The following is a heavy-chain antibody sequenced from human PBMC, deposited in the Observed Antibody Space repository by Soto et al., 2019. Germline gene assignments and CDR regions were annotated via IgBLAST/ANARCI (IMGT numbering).Heavy chain of an antibody. Sequence: XSVKVSCKASGYTFTSYYMHWVRQAPGQGLEWMGIINPSGGSTSYAQKFQGRVTMTRDTSTSTVYMELSSLRSEDTAVYYCARDRPAAYYDFWSGYPRAPDYWGQGNLVTVSS. V-gene: IGHV1-46*01. D-gene: IGHD3-3*01. J-gene: IGHJ4*02. CDR2: INPSGGST. CDR3: ARDRPAAYYDFWSGYPRAPDY. CDR1: GYTFTSYY.